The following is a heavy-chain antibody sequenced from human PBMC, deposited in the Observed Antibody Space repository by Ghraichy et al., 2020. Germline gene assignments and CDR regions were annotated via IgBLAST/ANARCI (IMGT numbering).Heavy chain of an antibody. V-gene: IGHV3-49*03. CDR2: IRSKAYGGTT. CDR3: TRVLGRSGYYYVHYYYGMDV. CDR1: GFTFGDYA. D-gene: IGHD3-22*01. J-gene: IGHJ6*02. Sequence: GGSLRLSCTASGFTFGDYAMSWFRQAPGKGLEWVGFIRSKAYGGTTEYAASVKGRFTISRDDSKSIAYLQMNSLKTEDTAVYYCTRVLGRSGYYYVHYYYGMDVWGQGTTVTVSS.